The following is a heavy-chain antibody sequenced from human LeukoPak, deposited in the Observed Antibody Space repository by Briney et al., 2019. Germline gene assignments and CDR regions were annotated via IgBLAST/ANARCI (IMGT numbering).Heavy chain of an antibody. J-gene: IGHJ5*02. D-gene: IGHD3-16*02. CDR3: ARGDYDYVWGSYRYSKLIDP. Sequence: NPSETLSLTCAVYGGSFSGYYWSWIRQPPGKGLEWIGEINHSGSTNYNPSLKSRVTVSVDTSKSQFSLKLSSVTAADTAVYYCARGDYDYVWGSYRYSKLIDPWGQGTLVTVSS. V-gene: IGHV4-34*01. CDR2: INHSGST. CDR1: GGSFSGYY.